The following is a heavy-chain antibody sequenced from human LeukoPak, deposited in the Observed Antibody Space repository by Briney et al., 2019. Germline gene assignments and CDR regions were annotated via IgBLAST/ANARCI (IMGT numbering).Heavy chain of an antibody. CDR1: GYTFTSYD. J-gene: IGHJ3*02. V-gene: IGHV1-69*13. CDR2: IIPIFGTA. D-gene: IGHD3-10*01. Sequence: SVKVSCKASGYTFTSYDINWVRQAPGQGLEWMGGIIPIFGTANYAQKFQGRVTITADESTSTAYMELSSLRSEDTAVYYCARQRVWSDAFDIWGQGTMVTVSS. CDR3: ARQRVWSDAFDI.